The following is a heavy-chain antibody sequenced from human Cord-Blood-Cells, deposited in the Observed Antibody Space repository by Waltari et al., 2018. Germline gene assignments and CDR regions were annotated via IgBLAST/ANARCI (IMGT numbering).Heavy chain of an antibody. V-gene: IGHV4-4*02. CDR1: GGSISSSNW. CDR3: ARNPPPYSGSYWKYFDY. J-gene: IGHJ4*02. Sequence: QVQLQESGPGLAKPSGPLSLTCAVSGGSISSSNWWRCVRQPPGKGLEWIGEIYHSGSTNYNPSLKSRVTISVDKSKNQFSLKLIPVTAADTAVYYCARNPPPYSGSYWKYFDYWGQGTLVTVSS. D-gene: IGHD1-26*01. CDR2: IYHSGST.